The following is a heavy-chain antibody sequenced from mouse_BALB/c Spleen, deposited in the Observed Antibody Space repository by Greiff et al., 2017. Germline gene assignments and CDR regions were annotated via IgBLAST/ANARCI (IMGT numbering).Heavy chain of an antibody. D-gene: IGHD2-10*01. V-gene: IGHV2-2*02. Sequence: VNVVESGPGLVQPSQSLSITCTVSGFSLTSYGVHWVRQSPGKGLEWLGVIWSGGSTDYNAAFISRLSISKDNSKSQVFFKMNSLQANDTAIYYCARNPTPTGYYAMDYWGQGTSVTVSS. CDR1: GFSLTSYG. CDR3: ARNPTPTGYYAMDY. CDR2: IWSGGST. J-gene: IGHJ4*01.